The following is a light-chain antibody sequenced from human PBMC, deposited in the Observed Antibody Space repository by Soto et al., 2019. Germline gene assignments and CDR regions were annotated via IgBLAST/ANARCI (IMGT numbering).Light chain of an antibody. CDR1: QSISSW. V-gene: IGKV1-5*03. CDR2: KES. Sequence: DIQMTQSPSTLSASVGDRVTITCRASQSISSWLAWYQQKPGKAPKLLIYKESSLESGVPSRFSGSGSGTAFTLTISSLQPDDFATYYCQQYNSYSTFGQGTKVEIK. J-gene: IGKJ1*01. CDR3: QQYNSYST.